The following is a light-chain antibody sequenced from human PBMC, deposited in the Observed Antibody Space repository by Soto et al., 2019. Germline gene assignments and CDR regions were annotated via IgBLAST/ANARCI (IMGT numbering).Light chain of an antibody. Sequence: QSALTQPPSASGSLGQSVTISCTGTSSDVGGSNYVSWFQQHPGNSPKLVIFAVSQRPSGVPDRFSGSKSGNTATLTVSGLQAEDEADYYCSSYAGTNSVIFGGGTKVTVL. CDR1: SSDVGGSNY. V-gene: IGLV2-8*01. CDR3: SSYAGTNSVI. CDR2: AVS. J-gene: IGLJ2*01.